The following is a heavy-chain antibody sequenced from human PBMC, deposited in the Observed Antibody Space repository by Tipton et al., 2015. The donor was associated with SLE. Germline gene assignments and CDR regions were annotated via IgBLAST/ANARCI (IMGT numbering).Heavy chain of an antibody. Sequence: TLSLTCTVSGYSISSGYYWGWIRQPPGKRLEWIGSVFDTGYTAYNPSLEGRMSISVDTSNNEFSLKLSSVTAPDTAVYFCARQDLGRAATLTFDIWGLGTLVTVSS. J-gene: IGHJ4*02. V-gene: IGHV4-38-2*02. CDR1: GYSISSGYY. CDR2: VFDTGYT. D-gene: IGHD6-25*01. CDR3: ARQDLGRAATLTFDI.